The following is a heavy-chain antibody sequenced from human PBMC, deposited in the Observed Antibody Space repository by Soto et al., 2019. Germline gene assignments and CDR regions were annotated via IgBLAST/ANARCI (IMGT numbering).Heavy chain of an antibody. CDR1: GYTFTDYY. D-gene: IGHD6-19*01. CDR2: VIPTGGRT. Sequence: ASVKVSCKASGYTFTDYYVHWVRQAPGQGLEWMGTVIPTGGRTSHAQNFQGSVTMTRDTSTTTVYMELSSLRFDDTAVYYCARSLSGWSYFDFWGQGXLVTVSS. V-gene: IGHV1-46*01. J-gene: IGHJ4*02. CDR3: ARSLSGWSYFDF.